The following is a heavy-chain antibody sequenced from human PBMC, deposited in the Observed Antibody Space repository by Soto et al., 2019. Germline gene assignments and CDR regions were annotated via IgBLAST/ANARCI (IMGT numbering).Heavy chain of an antibody. CDR1: GGSISSNY. CDR2: IYNSGST. V-gene: IGHV4-59*01. D-gene: IGHD2-8*01. Sequence: PSETLSRTCSVSGGSISSNYWSWIRQPPGKGLEWIGYIYNSGSTNYNPSLKSRVTISVDTSKNQFSLKLSSVTAADPAVYYCARIGVLKIWYYYFDYWRKGSLVTVCS. J-gene: IGHJ4*02. CDR3: ARIGVLKIWYYYFDY.